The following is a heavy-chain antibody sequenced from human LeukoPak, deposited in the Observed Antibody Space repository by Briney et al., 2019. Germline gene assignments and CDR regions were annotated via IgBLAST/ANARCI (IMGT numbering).Heavy chain of an antibody. J-gene: IGHJ3*02. CDR3: ARRSCSSTSCYPLDALDI. V-gene: IGHV4-38-2*01. CDR2: IYHSGST. Sequence: SETLSLTCAVSGYSISSGYYWGWIRQPPGTGLEWIGSIYHSGSTYYNPSLKSRVTISVDISKNQFSLKLSSVTAADTAVYYCARRSCSSTSCYPLDALDIWGQGTMVTVSS. CDR1: GYSISSGYY. D-gene: IGHD2-2*01.